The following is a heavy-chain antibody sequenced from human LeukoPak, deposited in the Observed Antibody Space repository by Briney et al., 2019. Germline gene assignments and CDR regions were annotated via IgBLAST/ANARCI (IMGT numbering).Heavy chain of an antibody. CDR1: RFTFSSYA. Sequence: GGSLRLSCAASRFTFSSYAMIWVRQSPGRGLEWVSAIGGGGVTTYYADSVKGRFTISRDNAKNSLYLQMNSLRAEDTAVYYCARSETLIWGSAYFDYWGQGTLVTVSS. D-gene: IGHD7-27*01. CDR2: IGGGGVTT. J-gene: IGHJ4*02. V-gene: IGHV3-23*01. CDR3: ARSETLIWGSAYFDY.